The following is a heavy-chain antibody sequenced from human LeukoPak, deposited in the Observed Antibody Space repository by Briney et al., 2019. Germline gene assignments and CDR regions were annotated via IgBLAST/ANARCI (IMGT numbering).Heavy chain of an antibody. V-gene: IGHV3-53*01. Sequence: TGGSLRLSCAPSGFTVSSNHMSWVRQAPGKGLECVSVIYSGGSTYYADSVKGRFTISRDNSKNTLYLQMNNLRAEDTAVYYCARRSSSWPYYGMDVWGQGTTVTVSS. J-gene: IGHJ6*02. D-gene: IGHD6-13*01. CDR1: GFTVSSNH. CDR2: IYSGGST. CDR3: ARRSSSWPYYGMDV.